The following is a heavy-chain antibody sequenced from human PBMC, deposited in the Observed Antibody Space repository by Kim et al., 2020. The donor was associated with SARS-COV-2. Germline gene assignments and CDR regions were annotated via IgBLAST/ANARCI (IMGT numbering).Heavy chain of an antibody. CDR3: AKARYYYDSSGYP. D-gene: IGHD3-22*01. CDR1: GFTFSSYG. J-gene: IGHJ5*02. Sequence: GGSLRLSCAASGFTFSSYGMHWVRQAPGKGLEWVAVISYDGSNKYYADSVKGRFTISRDNSKNTLYMQMNSLRAEDTAVYYCAKARYYYDSSGYPRGQGT. V-gene: IGHV3-30*18. CDR2: ISYDGSNK.